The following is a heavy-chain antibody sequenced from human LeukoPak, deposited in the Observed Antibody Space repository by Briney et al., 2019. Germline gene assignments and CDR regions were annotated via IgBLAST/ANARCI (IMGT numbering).Heavy chain of an antibody. CDR3: ARDRRVVAATLARGTFDY. CDR1: GGSISSGSYY. Sequence: SQTLSLTCTVSGGSISSGSYYWSWIRQPAGKGLEWIGRIYTSGSTNYNPSLKSRVTISVDTSKNQFSLKLSSVTAADTAVYYCARDRRVVAATLARGTFDYWGQGTLVTVSS. J-gene: IGHJ4*02. V-gene: IGHV4-61*02. D-gene: IGHD2-15*01. CDR2: IYTSGST.